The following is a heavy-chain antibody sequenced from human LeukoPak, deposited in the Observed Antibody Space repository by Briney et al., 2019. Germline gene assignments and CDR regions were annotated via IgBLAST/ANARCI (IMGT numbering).Heavy chain of an antibody. Sequence: PSETLSLTCAVYGGSFSGYYWSWIRQPPGEGLEWRGEINHSGSTNYNPSLKSRVTISVDTSKNQFSLKLSSVTAADTAVYYCARDYGGSSPFDYWGQGTLVTVSS. CDR2: INHSGST. J-gene: IGHJ4*02. D-gene: IGHD4-23*01. CDR3: ARDYGGSSPFDY. CDR1: GGSFSGYY. V-gene: IGHV4-34*01.